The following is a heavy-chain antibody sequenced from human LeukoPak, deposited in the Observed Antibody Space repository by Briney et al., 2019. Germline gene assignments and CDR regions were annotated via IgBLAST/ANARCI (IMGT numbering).Heavy chain of an antibody. D-gene: IGHD4-17*01. V-gene: IGHV5-51*01. CDR3: ARWGTVARFVVDY. CDR1: GYSFTSYW. CDR2: IYPGNSDT. Sequence: PGESLKISCKGSGYSFTSYWIGWVLQMSGKGLEWMVIIYPGNSDTRYSPSFQGQVTISADKSISTAYLQWSSLKASDTAMYYCARWGTVARFVVDYWGQGTLVTVSS. J-gene: IGHJ4*02.